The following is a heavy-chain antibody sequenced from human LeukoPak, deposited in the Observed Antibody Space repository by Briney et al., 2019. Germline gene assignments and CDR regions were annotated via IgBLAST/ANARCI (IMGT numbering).Heavy chain of an antibody. V-gene: IGHV1-24*01. Sequence: GASVKVSCKASGGTFSSYAISWVRQAPGQGLEWMGGFDPEDGETIYAQKFQGRVTMTEDTSTDTAYMELSSLRAEDTAVYYCAKDPYTSGDYFDYWGQGTLVTVSS. J-gene: IGHJ4*02. CDR3: AKDPYTSGDYFDY. D-gene: IGHD3-10*01. CDR1: GGTFSSYA. CDR2: FDPEDGET.